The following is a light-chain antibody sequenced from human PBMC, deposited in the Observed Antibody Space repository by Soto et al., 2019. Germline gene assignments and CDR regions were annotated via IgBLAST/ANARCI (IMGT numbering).Light chain of an antibody. CDR3: QTWDTGIWV. V-gene: IGLV4-69*02. J-gene: IGLJ3*02. CDR2: LNSDGSH. CDR1: TGHRSYA. Sequence: QSVLTQSPSASASLGASIKLTCTLSTGHRSYAIAWHQQQPEKGPRYLMKLNSDGSHSKGDGIPDRFSGSTSGAERYLTISSLQSEDEADYYCQTWDTGIWVFGGRTKLTVL.